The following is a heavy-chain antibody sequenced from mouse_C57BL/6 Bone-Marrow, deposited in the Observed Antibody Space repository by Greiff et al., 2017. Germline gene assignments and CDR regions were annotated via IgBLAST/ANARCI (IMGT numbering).Heavy chain of an antibody. Sequence: VKLQQPGAELVMPGASVKLSCKASGYTFTSYWMHWVKQRPGQGLEWIGEIDPSDSYTNYNQKFKGKSTLTVDKSSSTAYMQLSSLTSEDSAVYYCARTAYYSNYDAMDYWGQGTSVTVSS. CDR2: IDPSDSYT. CDR1: GYTFTSYW. J-gene: IGHJ4*01. V-gene: IGHV1-69*01. D-gene: IGHD2-5*01. CDR3: ARTAYYSNYDAMDY.